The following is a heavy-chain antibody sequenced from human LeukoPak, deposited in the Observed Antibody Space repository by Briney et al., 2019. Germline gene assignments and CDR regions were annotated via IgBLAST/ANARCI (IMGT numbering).Heavy chain of an antibody. Sequence: SGTLSLTCTVSGGSIISYYWSWIRQHAGKGLEGIGRIYTSGSTNYNPSLQSRVTMSVDTSKNQFSLKLSSVTAADTAVYYCARDNPNTAMVHWGQGTLVTVSS. CDR1: GGSIISYY. CDR2: IYTSGST. CDR3: ARDNPNTAMVH. D-gene: IGHD5-18*01. J-gene: IGHJ4*02. V-gene: IGHV4-4*07.